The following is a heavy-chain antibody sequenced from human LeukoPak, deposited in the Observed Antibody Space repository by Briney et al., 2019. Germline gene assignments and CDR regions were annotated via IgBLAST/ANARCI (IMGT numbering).Heavy chain of an antibody. D-gene: IGHD2-2*01. Sequence: PGGSLRLSCAASGFTFSSYAMSWVRQAPGKGLEWVSVISGSGGTTYYAESVKGRFTISRDNSKNTLYLQINSLRAEDTAVYFCSRYCSTTTCPGYYYGMDIWGQGTAVTVSS. J-gene: IGHJ6*02. CDR1: GFTFSSYA. V-gene: IGHV3-23*01. CDR3: SRYCSTTTCPGYYYGMDI. CDR2: ISGSGGTT.